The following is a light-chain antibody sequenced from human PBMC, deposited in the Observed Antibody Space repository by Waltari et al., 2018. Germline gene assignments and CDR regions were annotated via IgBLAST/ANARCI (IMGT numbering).Light chain of an antibody. Sequence: QAALTQPPSMSGSPGQSVTIPCTGTSSDIGGYNRVSWYQQHPDKAPKLMIYEVSQRPSGVSDRFSGSKSGNTASLTISGLQAEDESDYFCSSFAGSHTVLFGGGTRLTVL. CDR1: SSDIGGYNR. J-gene: IGLJ2*01. CDR2: EVS. V-gene: IGLV2-11*01. CDR3: SSFAGSHTVL.